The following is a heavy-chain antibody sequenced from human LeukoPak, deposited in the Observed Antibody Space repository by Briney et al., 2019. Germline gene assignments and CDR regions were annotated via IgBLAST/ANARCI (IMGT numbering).Heavy chain of an antibody. CDR1: GFTFSSYS. J-gene: IGHJ5*02. Sequence: GGSLRLSCAASGFTFSSYSMNWVRQAPGKGLEWVSSISNSSSYIYYADSVKGRFTISRDNAKNSLYLQMNSLRAEDTAVYYCARRWWFDPWGQGTLVTVSS. D-gene: IGHD2-15*01. CDR3: ARRWWFDP. CDR2: ISNSSSYI. V-gene: IGHV3-21*01.